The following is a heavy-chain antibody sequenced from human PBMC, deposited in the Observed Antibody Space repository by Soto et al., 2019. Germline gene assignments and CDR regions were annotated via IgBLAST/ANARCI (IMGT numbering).Heavy chain of an antibody. CDR3: ARHPASGYDSFDI. V-gene: IGHV5-51*01. Sequence: PGVSLKISCKVSGYNFTNCWIGWVRQMPGKGLEWMGIIYPGDSDTRYSPSFQGQVTISADKSISTAYLQWSSLKASDTAMFYCARHPASGYDSFDIWGQGTMVTVSS. CDR1: GYNFTNCW. D-gene: IGHD3-22*01. J-gene: IGHJ3*02. CDR2: IYPGDSDT.